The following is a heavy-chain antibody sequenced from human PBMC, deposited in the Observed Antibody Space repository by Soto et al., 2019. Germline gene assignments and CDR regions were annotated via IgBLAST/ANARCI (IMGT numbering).Heavy chain of an antibody. D-gene: IGHD2-15*01. CDR3: AREVVVVVAATRAPYYYYYGMDV. V-gene: IGHV1-18*01. J-gene: IGHJ6*02. CDR2: ISAYNGNT. Sequence: QVQLVQSGAEVKKPGASVKVSCKASGYTFTSYGISWVRQAPGQGLEWMGWISAYNGNTNYAQKLQGRVTMTTATSTSTAYMELRSLRSDDTAVYYCAREVVVVVAATRAPYYYYYGMDVWGQGTTVTVSS. CDR1: GYTFTSYG.